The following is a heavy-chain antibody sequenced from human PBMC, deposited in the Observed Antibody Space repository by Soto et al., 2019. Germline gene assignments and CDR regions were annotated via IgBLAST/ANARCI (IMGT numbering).Heavy chain of an antibody. CDR1: GYTFNSYG. V-gene: IGHV1-18*01. CDR2: ISAYNGNK. Sequence: ASVKVSCKASGYTFNSYGISWVRQAPGQGLEWMGWISAYNGNKKNAQKLQGRVTMTTDTSTSTAYMELRSLRSDDTAVYYCARDLGQQLFDYWGQGTLVTVSS. D-gene: IGHD6-13*01. CDR3: ARDLGQQLFDY. J-gene: IGHJ4*02.